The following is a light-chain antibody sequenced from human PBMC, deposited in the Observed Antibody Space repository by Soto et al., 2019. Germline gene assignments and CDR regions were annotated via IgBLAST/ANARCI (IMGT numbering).Light chain of an antibody. V-gene: IGLV1-47*02. J-gene: IGLJ1*01. CDR1: NSNIGNNN. Sequence: QSVLTQPPAASGTAGQRVTISCSGNNSNIGNNNVYWYQQLPGTAPKLLIYSSNQRPSGVPDRISGSKSGTSASLAISGLRSEDAADYYCAAWDDSLSGYVFGNATKVT. CDR3: AAWDDSLSGYV. CDR2: SSN.